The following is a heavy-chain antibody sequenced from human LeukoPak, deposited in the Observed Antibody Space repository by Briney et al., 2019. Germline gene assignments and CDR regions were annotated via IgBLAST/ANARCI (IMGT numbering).Heavy chain of an antibody. J-gene: IGHJ5*02. CDR1: GGSFSGYY. V-gene: IGHV4-34*01. CDR3: ARRGPRKYYGSGSYSGYNWFDP. D-gene: IGHD3-10*01. Sequence: SETLSLTCAVYGGSFSGYYWSWIRQPPGKGLEWIGEINHSGSTNYNPSLKSRVTISVDTSKNQFSLKLSSVTAADTAVYYCARRGPRKYYGSGSYSGYNWFDPWGQGTLVTVSS. CDR2: INHSGST.